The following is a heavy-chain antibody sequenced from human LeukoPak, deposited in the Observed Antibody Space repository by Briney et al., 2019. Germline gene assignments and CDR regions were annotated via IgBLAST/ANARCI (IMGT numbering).Heavy chain of an antibody. CDR1: GYTFTSYG. D-gene: IGHD3-10*01. V-gene: IGHV1-18*01. J-gene: IGHJ4*02. CDR2: ISAYNGNT. CDR3: ARELPNHLVRGVIVAMFDN. Sequence: ASVKVSCKASGYTFTSYGISWVRQAPGQGLEWMGWISAYNGNTNYAQKLQGRVTMTTDTSTSTAYMELRSLRSDDTAVYYCARELPNHLVRGVIVAMFDNWGQGSLVTVSS.